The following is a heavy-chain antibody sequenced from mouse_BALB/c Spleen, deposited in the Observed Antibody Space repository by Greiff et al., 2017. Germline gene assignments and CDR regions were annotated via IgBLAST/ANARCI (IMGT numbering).Heavy chain of an antibody. CDR1: GFSLTGYG. Sequence: VQLVESGPGLVAPSQSLSITCTVSGFSLTGYGVNWVRQPPGKGLEWLGMIWGDGSTDYNSALKSRLSISKDNSKSQVFLKMNSLQTDDTARYYCARGGYYGYPDFFAYWGQGTLVTVSA. D-gene: IGHD1-2*01. CDR2: IWGDGST. J-gene: IGHJ3*01. V-gene: IGHV2-6-7*01. CDR3: ARGGYYGYPDFFAY.